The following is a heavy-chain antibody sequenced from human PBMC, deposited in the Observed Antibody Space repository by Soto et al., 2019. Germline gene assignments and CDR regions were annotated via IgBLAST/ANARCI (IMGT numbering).Heavy chain of an antibody. Sequence: QVQLQESGPGLVNPSETLSLTCTVSGGSISSYYWSWIRQPPGKGLEWIGYIYYSGSTNYNPSLKSRVTISVDTSKNQFSLKLSSVTAADTAVYYCAREGAGYCSGGSCYTLDPWGQGTLVTVSS. V-gene: IGHV4-59*01. J-gene: IGHJ5*02. CDR2: IYYSGST. CDR1: GGSISSYY. CDR3: AREGAGYCSGGSCYTLDP. D-gene: IGHD2-15*01.